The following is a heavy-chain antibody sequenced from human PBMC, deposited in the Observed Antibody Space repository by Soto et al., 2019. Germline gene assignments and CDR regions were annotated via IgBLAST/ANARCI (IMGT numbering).Heavy chain of an antibody. CDR3: ARDRGEMATIFDY. CDR2: ISYDGSNK. D-gene: IGHD5-12*01. Sequence: GGSLRLSCAASGFTFSSYAMHWVRQAPGKGLEWVAVISYDGSNKYYADSVKGRFTISRDNSKNTLYLQMNSLRAEDTAVYYCARDRGEMATIFDYWGQGTLVTVSS. V-gene: IGHV3-30-3*01. CDR1: GFTFSSYA. J-gene: IGHJ4*02.